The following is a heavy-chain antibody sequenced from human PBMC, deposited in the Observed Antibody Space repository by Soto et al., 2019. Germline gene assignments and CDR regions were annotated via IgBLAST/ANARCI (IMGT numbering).Heavy chain of an antibody. CDR3: ARAPKPSYGSGSPWFDP. CDR2: IIPILGIA. D-gene: IGHD3-10*01. Sequence: SVKVSCKASGGTFSSYTISWVRQAPGQGLEWMGRIIPILGIANYAQKFQGRVTITADKSTSTAYMELSSLSSEDTAAYYSARAPKPSYGSGSPWFDPWGQGPLVTVS. J-gene: IGHJ5*02. V-gene: IGHV1-69*02. CDR1: GGTFSSYT.